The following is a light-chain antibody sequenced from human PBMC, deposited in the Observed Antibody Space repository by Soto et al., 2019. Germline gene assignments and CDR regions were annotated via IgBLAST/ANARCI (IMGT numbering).Light chain of an antibody. Sequence: QSTLTQPAFVSGSPGQSLTISCTGSSSDVGGYNYVSWYQQYPGKAPKLIIYDVTNRPSGISDRFSGSRSGNTASLTISGLQAEDEADYFCSSYSTNDTLVVFGGGTKLTVL. J-gene: IGLJ2*01. CDR2: DVT. CDR1: SSDVGGYNY. V-gene: IGLV2-14*03. CDR3: SSYSTNDTLVV.